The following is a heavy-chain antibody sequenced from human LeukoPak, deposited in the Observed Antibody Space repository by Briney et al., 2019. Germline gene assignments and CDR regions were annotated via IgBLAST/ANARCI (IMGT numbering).Heavy chain of an antibody. CDR1: GGSFSGYY. Sequence: SETLSLTCGVYGGSFSGYYWSWIRQPPGKGLEWIGEIDHSGSTNYNPSLKSRVTISVDTSKNQFSLKLSSVTAADTAVYYCARGCLVGNTHYYDSSGYCDFDYWGQGTLVTVCS. CDR2: IDHSGST. D-gene: IGHD3-22*01. J-gene: IGHJ4*02. CDR3: ARGCLVGNTHYYDSSGYCDFDY. V-gene: IGHV4-34*01.